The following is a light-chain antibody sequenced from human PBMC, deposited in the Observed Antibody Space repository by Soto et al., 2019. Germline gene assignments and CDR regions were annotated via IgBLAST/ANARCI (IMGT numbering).Light chain of an antibody. Sequence: DIQMTQSPSSLSASVGDRVTITCRASQGISNFLAWYQQKPGKVHELLIYAAHTLQSGVPSRFSGSGSGTDFPLTISSLPPEDVATYYCQKYNSAPLTFGGGTKVEIK. CDR3: QKYNSAPLT. CDR1: QGISNF. CDR2: AAH. V-gene: IGKV1-27*01. J-gene: IGKJ4*01.